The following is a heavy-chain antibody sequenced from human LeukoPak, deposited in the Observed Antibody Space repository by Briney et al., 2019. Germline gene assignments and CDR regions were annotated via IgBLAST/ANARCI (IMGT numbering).Heavy chain of an antibody. J-gene: IGHJ4*02. Sequence: ASVKVSCKASGYTFTSYDINWVRQAPGQGLEWMGWISAYNGNTNYAQKLQGRVTMTTDTSTSTAYMELRSLRSDDTAVYYCAREVGYYDSSGYQGDYWGQGTLVTVSS. CDR2: ISAYNGNT. D-gene: IGHD3-22*01. CDR1: GYTFTSYD. V-gene: IGHV1-18*01. CDR3: AREVGYYDSSGYQGDY.